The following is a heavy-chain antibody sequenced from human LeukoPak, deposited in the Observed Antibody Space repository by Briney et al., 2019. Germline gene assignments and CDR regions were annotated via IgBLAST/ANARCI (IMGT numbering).Heavy chain of an antibody. J-gene: IGHJ4*02. CDR1: QFKFNNYG. V-gene: IGHV3-66*01. CDR3: ARNIPVTRWGY. D-gene: IGHD2-21*01. CDR2: IYSGGST. Sequence: GGSLRLSCATSQFKFNNYGMTWVRQAPGKGLEWVSLIYSGGSTYYADSVKGRFTISRDNSKNTVYLQMNSLRAEDTAVYYCARNIPVTRWGYWGQGTLVTVSS.